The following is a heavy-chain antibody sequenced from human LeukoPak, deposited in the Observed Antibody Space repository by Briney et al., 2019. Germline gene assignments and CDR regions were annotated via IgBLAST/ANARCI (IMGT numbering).Heavy chain of an antibody. CDR3: ARVAINDYGDYFDY. Sequence: PWGSLSLSCAASGFTFSSSEMSWVRQAPGKGLEWLSYISSSDSTIYYADSVKGRFTISIDNAKNSLYLQMNSLRAEDTAVYYCARVAINDYGDYFDYWGQGTLVTVSS. J-gene: IGHJ4*02. CDR1: GFTFSSSE. D-gene: IGHD4-17*01. V-gene: IGHV3-48*03. CDR2: ISSSDSTI.